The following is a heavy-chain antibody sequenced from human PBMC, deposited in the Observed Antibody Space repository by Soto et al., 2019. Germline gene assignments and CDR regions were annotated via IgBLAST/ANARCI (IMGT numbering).Heavy chain of an antibody. V-gene: IGHV1-3*01. CDR1: GYTFTSYA. Sequence: QVQLVQSGAEVKKPGASVKVSCKASGYTFTSYAMHWVRQAPGQRLEWMGWINAGNGNTKYSQKFQGRVTITRDTSASTAYMELSSLRSEDTAVYYCARVNFVPTTVTTYYFDYWGQGTLVTVSS. CDR2: INAGNGNT. D-gene: IGHD4-17*01. CDR3: ARVNFVPTTVTTYYFDY. J-gene: IGHJ4*02.